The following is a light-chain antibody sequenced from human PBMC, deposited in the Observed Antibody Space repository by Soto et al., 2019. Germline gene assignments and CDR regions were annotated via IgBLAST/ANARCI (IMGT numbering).Light chain of an antibody. CDR1: QSFTGW. J-gene: IGKJ2*01. CDR2: GAS. CDR3: QQYGSSLRT. V-gene: IGKV1-5*01. Sequence: DIQMTQSPSTLSASVGDRVTITCRASQSFTGWLAWYQQKPGKAPKLLIYGASSRATGIPDRFSGSGSGTDFTLTISRLEPEDFAVYFCQQYGSSLRTFGQGTNLEIK.